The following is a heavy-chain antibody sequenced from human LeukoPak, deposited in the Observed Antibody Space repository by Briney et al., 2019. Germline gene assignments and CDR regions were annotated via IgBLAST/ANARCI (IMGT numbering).Heavy chain of an antibody. CDR1: GFTFDEYG. Sequence: GGSLRLSCAASGFTFDEYGMNWVRQAPEKGLEWVSGISGSGGSTFYADSVKGRFTISRDNSKNTLYLQMNSLRAEDTAVYYCAKDGESYDFWSGYLFDYWGQGTLVTVSS. D-gene: IGHD3-3*01. V-gene: IGHV3-23*01. J-gene: IGHJ4*02. CDR2: ISGSGGST. CDR3: AKDGESYDFWSGYLFDY.